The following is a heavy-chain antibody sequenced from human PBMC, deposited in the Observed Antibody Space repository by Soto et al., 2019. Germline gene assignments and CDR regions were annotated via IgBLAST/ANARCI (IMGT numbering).Heavy chain of an antibody. CDR3: AKGLWCSRTSCYAKEIDY. CDR2: ISYDGSNK. Sequence: QVQLVESGGGVVQPGTSLRLSCAASGFTFSSYGMHWVRQAPGKGLEWVAVISYDGSNKNHADSVKGRFTISRDNSKNTLYLQMNSLRVEDTAVHFCAKGLWCSRTSCYAKEIDYWGQGTLVTVSS. D-gene: IGHD2-2*01. J-gene: IGHJ4*02. CDR1: GFTFSSYG. V-gene: IGHV3-30*18.